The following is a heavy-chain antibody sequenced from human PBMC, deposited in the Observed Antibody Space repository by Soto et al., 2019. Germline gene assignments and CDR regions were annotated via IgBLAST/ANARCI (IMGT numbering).Heavy chain of an antibody. CDR1: GFTFSSYG. CDR3: AKDVETIAVINYYYGLDV. J-gene: IGHJ6*02. V-gene: IGHV3-30*18. CDR2: LSYDGSHK. Sequence: GGSLRLSCAASGFTFSSYGMHWVRQAPGKGLEWVAVLSYDGSHKNYADSVKGRFTISRDNSKNRLYLQMNSLRPEDTALYYCAKDVETIAVINYYYGLDVWGQGTTVTVSS. D-gene: IGHD2-15*01.